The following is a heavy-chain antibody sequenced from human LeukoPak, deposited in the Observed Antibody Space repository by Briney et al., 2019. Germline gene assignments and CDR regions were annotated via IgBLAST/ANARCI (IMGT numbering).Heavy chain of an antibody. J-gene: IGHJ4*02. CDR1: GGSISSSSHY. V-gene: IGHV4-39*01. D-gene: IGHD1-26*01. CDR3: ARQSGSSVD. CDR2: IFYSGST. Sequence: SETLSLTCTVSGGSISSSSHYWAWIRQPPGKGLEWTGSIFYSGSTYYNPSLKSQITISVDTSKNQFSLRLRSVTAADTAVYYCARQSGSSVDWGQGTLVTVSS.